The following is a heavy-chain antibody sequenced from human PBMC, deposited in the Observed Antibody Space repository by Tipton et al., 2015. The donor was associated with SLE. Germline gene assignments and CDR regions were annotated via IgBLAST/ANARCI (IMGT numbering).Heavy chain of an antibody. CDR3: ARDLGIAAAGEAYGMDV. V-gene: IGHV4-59*01. Sequence: LRLSCAASGFTFSNAWMSWVRQHPGKGLEWIGYIYYSGSTYYNPSLKSRVTISVDTSKNQFSLKLSSVTAADTAVYYCARDLGIAAAGEAYGMDVWGQGTTVTVSS. CDR1: GFTFSNAW. D-gene: IGHD6-13*01. J-gene: IGHJ6*02. CDR2: IYYSGST.